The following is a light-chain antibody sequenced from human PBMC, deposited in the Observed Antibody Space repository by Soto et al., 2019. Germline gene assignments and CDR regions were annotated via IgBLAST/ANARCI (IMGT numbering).Light chain of an antibody. J-gene: IGKJ1*01. CDR2: VAS. CDR3: QQLKSYPST. Sequence: IQLTQSPSSLSASVGDRVTITCRASQGISSYLAWYQQKPGKAPKLLICVASTLQSGVPSRFSGSGSGTDFTLTISSLQPEDSATYYCQQLKSYPSTFGQGTKVEIK. CDR1: QGISSY. V-gene: IGKV1-9*01.